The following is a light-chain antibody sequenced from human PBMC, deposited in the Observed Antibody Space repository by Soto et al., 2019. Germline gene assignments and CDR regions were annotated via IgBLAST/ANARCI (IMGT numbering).Light chain of an antibody. V-gene: IGKV3-20*01. Sequence: ALPQSPGTLSLSPGERATLSCRASQSVSSSYLAWYQQKPGQAPRLLIYGASSRATGIPDRFSGSGSGTDFTLTISRLEPEDFAVYYCQQYGSSYWTFGQGTKVDI. CDR1: QSVSSSY. CDR3: QQYGSSYWT. J-gene: IGKJ1*01. CDR2: GAS.